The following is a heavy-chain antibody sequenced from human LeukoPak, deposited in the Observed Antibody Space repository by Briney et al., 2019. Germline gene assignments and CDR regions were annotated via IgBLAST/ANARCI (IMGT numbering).Heavy chain of an antibody. CDR1: GFTFSSYA. CDR2: ISGSGGST. J-gene: IGHJ3*02. CDR3: ARDISTYGHTGFGGKGAFDI. Sequence: PGGSLRLSCAASGFTFSSYAMSWVRQAPGKGLEWVSAISGSGGSTYYADSVKGRFTISRDNSKNTLYLQMNSLRAEDTAVYYCARDISTYGHTGFGGKGAFDIWGQGTMVTVSS. V-gene: IGHV3-23*01. D-gene: IGHD3-16*01.